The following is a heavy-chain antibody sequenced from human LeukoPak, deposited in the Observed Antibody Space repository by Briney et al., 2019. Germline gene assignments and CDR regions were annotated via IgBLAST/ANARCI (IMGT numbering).Heavy chain of an antibody. CDR2: IRSSSET. V-gene: IGHV3-48*01. D-gene: IGHD6-25*01. Sequence: GSLRLSCAASGFIFSQYSMNWVRQAPGKGPEWVSHIRSSSETFYADSVKGRFTISRDNARNSLYLQMNNLRGEDTAIYYCARDAGNRGYGCDLWGQGTLVTVSS. CDR1: GFIFSQYS. CDR3: ARDAGNRGYGCDL. J-gene: IGHJ5*02.